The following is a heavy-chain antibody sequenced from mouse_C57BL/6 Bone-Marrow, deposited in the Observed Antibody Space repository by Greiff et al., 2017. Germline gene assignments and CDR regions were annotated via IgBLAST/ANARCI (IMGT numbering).Heavy chain of an antibody. V-gene: IGHV1-47*01. CDR1: GYTFTTYP. J-gene: IGHJ3*01. CDR2: VHPDNDDT. Sequence: VQLQQSGAELVKPGASVKMSCKASGYTFTTYPIKWMKQNHGKCLEWIGNVHPDNDDTNYNEKFKGKATLTVEKSSSTGYLELSLLTSDDAAVYYCASRIYYVNQGVANGGQGTLVTVSA. CDR3: ASRIYYVNQGVAN. D-gene: IGHD2-1*01.